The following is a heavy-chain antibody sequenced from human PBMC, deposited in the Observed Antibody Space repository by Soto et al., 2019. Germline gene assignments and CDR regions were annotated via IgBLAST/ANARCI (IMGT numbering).Heavy chain of an antibody. CDR3: AKGWGDY. Sequence: EVQLLESGGGLVQPGGSLRLSCAASGFTFSSYTMSWVREGPGKGLEWVSGISSSGGSTVYADSVKGRFTISGDNFKNTLYLQMNRLRAEDTAVNYCAKGWGDYWGQGTPVTVSS. CDR1: GFTFSSYT. D-gene: IGHD7-27*01. CDR2: ISSSGGST. V-gene: IGHV3-23*01. J-gene: IGHJ4*02.